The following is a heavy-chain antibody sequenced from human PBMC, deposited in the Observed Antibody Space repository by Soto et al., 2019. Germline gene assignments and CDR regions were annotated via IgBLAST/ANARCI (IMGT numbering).Heavy chain of an antibody. Sequence: ASVKVSCKASGYTFTSYDINWVRQATGQGLEWMGWMNPNSGNTGYAQKFQGRVTMTRNTSISTAYMELSSLRSEDTAVYYCARGRYCSGGSCYYRLDYWGQGTLVTVSS. V-gene: IGHV1-8*01. CDR2: MNPNSGNT. CDR1: GYTFTSYD. J-gene: IGHJ4*02. D-gene: IGHD2-15*01. CDR3: ARGRYCSGGSCYYRLDY.